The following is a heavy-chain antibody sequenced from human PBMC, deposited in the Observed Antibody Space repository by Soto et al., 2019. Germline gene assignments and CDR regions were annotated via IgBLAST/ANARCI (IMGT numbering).Heavy chain of an antibody. V-gene: IGHV4-34*01. CDR2: INHSGST. J-gene: IGHJ6*02. CDR3: ARELGYCSGGSCFRYYYYGMDV. CDR1: GGSFSGYY. D-gene: IGHD2-15*01. Sequence: LSLTCAVYGGSFSGYYWSWIRQPPVNVLEWIGEINHSGSTNYNPSLKSRVTISVDTSKNQFSLKLSSVTAADTAVYYCARELGYCSGGSCFRYYYYGMDVWGQGTTVTVSS.